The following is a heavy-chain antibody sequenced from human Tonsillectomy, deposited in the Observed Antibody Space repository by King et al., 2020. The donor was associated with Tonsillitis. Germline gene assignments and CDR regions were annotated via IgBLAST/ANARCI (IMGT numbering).Heavy chain of an antibody. J-gene: IGHJ5*02. CDR3: ARGGSDFWSGYYWGFDP. V-gene: IGHV4-34*01. D-gene: IGHD3-3*01. CDR1: GGSFSGYY. CDR2: IEHSGST. Sequence: VQLQQWGAGLLKPSETLSLTCAVYGGSFSGYYWSWIRQPPGKGLEWIGEIEHSGSTNYTPSLKSRVTISVDTSRNKFSLKLSSVTAADTAVYYCARGGSDFWSGYYWGFDPWGQGTLVTVSS.